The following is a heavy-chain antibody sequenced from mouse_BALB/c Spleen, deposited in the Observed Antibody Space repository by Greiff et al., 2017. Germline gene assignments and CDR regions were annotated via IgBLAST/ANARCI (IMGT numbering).Heavy chain of an antibody. CDR1: GFTFSSYA. CDR3: ARVDGYYVGY. V-gene: IGHV5-9-4*01. D-gene: IGHD2-3*01. Sequence: EVQLVESGGGLVKPGGSLKLSCAASGFTFSSYAMSWVRQSPEKRLEWVAEISSGGSYTYYPDTVTGRFTISRDNAKNTLYLEMSSLRSEDTAMYYCARVDGYYVGYWGQGTTLTVSS. J-gene: IGHJ2*01. CDR2: ISSGGSYT.